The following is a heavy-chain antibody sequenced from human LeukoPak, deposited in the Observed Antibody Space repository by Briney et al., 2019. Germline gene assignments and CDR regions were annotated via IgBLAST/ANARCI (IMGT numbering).Heavy chain of an antibody. V-gene: IGHV3-43*02. CDR2: ISGDGGST. Sequence: GGFLRLSCSASGFTLDDFAMHRGRQTPGKGLEWVSLISGDGGSTYYADSVKGRFTISRDNSKNSLYLQMNSLRTEDTALYYCAKDLGRSYSYGMDVWGQGTTVTVSS. CDR1: GFTLDDFA. CDR3: AKDLGRSYSYGMDV. J-gene: IGHJ6*02. D-gene: IGHD3-10*01.